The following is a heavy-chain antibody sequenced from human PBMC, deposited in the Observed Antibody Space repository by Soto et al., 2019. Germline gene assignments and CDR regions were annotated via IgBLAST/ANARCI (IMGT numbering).Heavy chain of an antibody. CDR3: ARDRSMYYGMDV. CDR2: ISAYNGNT. Sequence: QVQLVQSGGEVKKPGASVKVSCKATGYTFTSFGISWVRQAPGQGLEWMGWISAYNGNTNDAQKLQGRVTMTTDTSTSTAYMELRSLTSDDTAVYYCARDRSMYYGMDVWGQGTTVTVSS. J-gene: IGHJ6*02. V-gene: IGHV1-18*01. CDR1: GYTFTSFG. D-gene: IGHD2-8*01.